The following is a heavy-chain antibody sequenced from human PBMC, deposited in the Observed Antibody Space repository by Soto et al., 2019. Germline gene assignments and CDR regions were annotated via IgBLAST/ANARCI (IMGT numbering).Heavy chain of an antibody. CDR1: GGSISSGGYY. Sequence: QVQLQESGPGLVKPSQTLSLTCTVSGGSISSGGYYWSWIRQHPGKGLEWIGYIYYSGSTYYNPSLKSRVTISVDTSKNQFSLKLSSVTDADTAVYYCARVLRGYRNAIALNWFDPWGQGTLVTVSS. CDR3: ARVLRGYRNAIALNWFDP. CDR2: IYYSGST. J-gene: IGHJ5*02. V-gene: IGHV4-31*03. D-gene: IGHD5-18*01.